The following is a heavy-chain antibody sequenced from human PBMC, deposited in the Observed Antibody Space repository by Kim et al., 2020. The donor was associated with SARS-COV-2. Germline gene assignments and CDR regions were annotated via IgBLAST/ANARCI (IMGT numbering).Heavy chain of an antibody. CDR2: ISYDGSNK. V-gene: IGHV3-30*18. Sequence: GGSLRLSCAASGFTFSSYGMHWVRQAPGKGLEWVAVISYDGSNKYYADSVKGRFTISRDNSKNTLYLQMNSLRAEDTAVYYCAKDPYSGYDLVDAFDIWG. CDR3: AKDPYSGYDLVDAFDI. CDR1: GFTFSSYG. J-gene: IGHJ3*02. D-gene: IGHD5-12*01.